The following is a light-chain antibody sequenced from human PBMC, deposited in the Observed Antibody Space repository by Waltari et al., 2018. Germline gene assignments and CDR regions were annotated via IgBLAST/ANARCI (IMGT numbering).Light chain of an antibody. CDR3: QEYDSLPIT. CDR1: LSVKNN. Sequence: DIQMTQSPSTLYASVGDRVPISCRASLSVKNNLAWYQQKAGKAPKVLVHKAARLETGVPSRFSGSGYGTECTLTISSLQPDDFATYYCQEYDSLPITFGGGTKVEIK. CDR2: KAA. V-gene: IGKV1-5*03. J-gene: IGKJ4*01.